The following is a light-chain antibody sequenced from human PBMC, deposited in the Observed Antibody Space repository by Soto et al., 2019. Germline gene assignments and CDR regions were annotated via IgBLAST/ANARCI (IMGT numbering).Light chain of an antibody. CDR1: SSDVGGYNY. Sequence: QSVLTQPASVSGSPGQSITISCTGTSSDVGGYNYVSWYQQHPGKAPKLMTYDVSNRPSGVSNRFSGSKSGNTASLTISGLRAEDEADYYCSSYTSSSTWVFGGGTKLTVL. CDR2: DVS. CDR3: SSYTSSSTWV. V-gene: IGLV2-14*01. J-gene: IGLJ3*02.